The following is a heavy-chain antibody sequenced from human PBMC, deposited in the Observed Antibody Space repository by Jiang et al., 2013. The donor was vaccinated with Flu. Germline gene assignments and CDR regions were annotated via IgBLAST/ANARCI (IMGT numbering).Heavy chain of an antibody. D-gene: IGHD3-22*01. Sequence: SCKGSGDTFTNYWIGWVRQMPGKGLEWVDSSILVTLKAHTARPTKDQVTISADKSINTAYLQWSSLKASDTAMYYCARPVHDSTGYLYFFDYWGQGTLVTVSS. V-gene: IGHV5-51*01. CDR1: GDTFTNYW. J-gene: IGHJ4*02. CDR2: SILVTLKA. CDR3: ARPVHDSTGYLYFFDY.